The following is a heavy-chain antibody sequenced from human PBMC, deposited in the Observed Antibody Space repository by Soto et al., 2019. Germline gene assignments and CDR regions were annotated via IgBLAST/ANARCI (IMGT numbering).Heavy chain of an antibody. J-gene: IGHJ3*02. CDR1: GFTFSSYW. V-gene: IGHV3-7*01. CDR3: SPASGDAFDI. CDR2: IKQDGSEK. Sequence: EVQLVESGGGLVQPGGSLRLSCAASGFTFSSYWMSWVRQAPGKGLEWVANIKQDGSEKYYVDSVKGRFTISRDNAKNSLYLQMNSLRVEDTAVYDCSPASGDAFDIWGQGTMVTVSS.